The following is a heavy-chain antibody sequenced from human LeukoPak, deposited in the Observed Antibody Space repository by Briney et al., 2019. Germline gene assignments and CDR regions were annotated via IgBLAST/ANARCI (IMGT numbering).Heavy chain of an antibody. CDR2: ISGSGGST. J-gene: IGHJ5*02. CDR1: GFTFSSYA. CDR3: AKGSGVVVITINWFDP. D-gene: IGHD3-22*01. Sequence: GGSLRLSCAASGFTFSSYAMSGVRQAPGKGLEWVSAISGSGGSTYYADSVKGRFTISRDNSKNTLYLQMNSLRAEDTAVYYCAKGSGVVVITINWFDPWGQGTLVTVSS. V-gene: IGHV3-23*01.